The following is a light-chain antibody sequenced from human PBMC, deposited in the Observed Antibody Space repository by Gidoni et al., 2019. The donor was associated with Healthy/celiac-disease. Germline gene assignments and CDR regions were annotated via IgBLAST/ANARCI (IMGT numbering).Light chain of an antibody. CDR1: SSNSGSKY. J-gene: IGLJ2*01. Sequence: QSVLTQPPSASGTPGQRATISCSGSSSNSGSKYVYWYQQLPGTAPKLLIYRNNQRPSGVPDRFSGSKSGTSASLAISGLRSEGEADYYCAAWDDSLSGVVFGGGTKLTVL. V-gene: IGLV1-47*01. CDR3: AAWDDSLSGVV. CDR2: RNN.